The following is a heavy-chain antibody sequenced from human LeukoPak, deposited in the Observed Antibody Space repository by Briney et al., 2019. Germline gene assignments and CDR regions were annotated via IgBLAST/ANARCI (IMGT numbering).Heavy chain of an antibody. CDR1: GFTFSSYA. CDR3: ARGVVPAASLRYFDWFADAFDI. J-gene: IGHJ3*02. CDR2: ISYDGSNK. Sequence: GGSLRLSCAASGFTFSSYAMHWVRQAPGKGLEWVAVISYDGSNKYYADSVKGRFTISRDNSKNTLYLQMNSLRAEDTAVYYCARGVVPAASLRYFDWFADAFDIWGQGTVVTVSS. V-gene: IGHV3-30-3*01. D-gene: IGHD3-9*01.